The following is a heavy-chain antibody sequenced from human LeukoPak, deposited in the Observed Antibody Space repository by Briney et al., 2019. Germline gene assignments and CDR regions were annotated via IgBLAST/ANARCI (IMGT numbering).Heavy chain of an antibody. CDR3: AGGPHIWTGYNHYDSSGMDV. J-gene: IGHJ6*02. D-gene: IGHD3-9*01. CDR1: GGSFSGYY. Sequence: SETLSLTCAVYGGSFSGYYWSWIRQPPGKGLEWIGEINHSGSTNYNPSLKSRVTISVDTSKNQFSLKLSSVTAADTAVYYCAGGPHIWTGYNHYDSSGMDVWGQGPTVTVSS. CDR2: INHSGST. V-gene: IGHV4-34*01.